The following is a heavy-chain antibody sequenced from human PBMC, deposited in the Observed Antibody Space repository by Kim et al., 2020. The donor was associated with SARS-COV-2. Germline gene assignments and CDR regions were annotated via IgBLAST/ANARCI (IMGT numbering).Heavy chain of an antibody. CDR3: ARTQGEHVRLLWLGELLSYHCDY. CDR2: ISSSSSYT. Sequence: GGSLRLSCAASGFTFSDYYMSWIRQAPGKGLEWVSYISSSSSYTNYADSVKGRFTISRDNAKNSLYLQMNSLRAEDTAVYYCARTQGEHVRLLWLGELLSYHCDYWGQGTLVTVSS. J-gene: IGHJ4*02. V-gene: IGHV3-11*06. D-gene: IGHD3-10*01. CDR1: GFTFSDYY.